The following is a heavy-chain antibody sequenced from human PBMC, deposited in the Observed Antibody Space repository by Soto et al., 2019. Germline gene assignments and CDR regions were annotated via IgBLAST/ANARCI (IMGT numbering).Heavy chain of an antibody. Sequence: ASVKVSCKASGYTFTSYGISWVRQAPVQGLEWMGWISAYNGNTNYAQKLQGRVTMTTDTSTSTAYMELRSLRSDDTAVYYCARWLAPLHYGDYLGLRAFEIGGQGTMVTVSS. V-gene: IGHV1-18*01. J-gene: IGHJ3*02. D-gene: IGHD4-17*01. CDR2: ISAYNGNT. CDR1: GYTFTSYG. CDR3: ARWLAPLHYGDYLGLRAFEI.